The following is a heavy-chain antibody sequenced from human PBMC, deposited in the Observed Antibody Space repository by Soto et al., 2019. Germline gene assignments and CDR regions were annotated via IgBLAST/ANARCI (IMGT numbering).Heavy chain of an antibody. Sequence: ASLKVSCKASGYTFTSYGISWVRQAPGQGLEWMGWISAYNGNTDYPQKLQGRVTMTTDTSTSTAYMELRSLRSDDTAVYYCARDKITGLFDYWGQGTLVTVSS. CDR2: ISAYNGNT. CDR3: ARDKITGLFDY. CDR1: GYTFTSYG. D-gene: IGHD2-8*02. V-gene: IGHV1-18*01. J-gene: IGHJ4*02.